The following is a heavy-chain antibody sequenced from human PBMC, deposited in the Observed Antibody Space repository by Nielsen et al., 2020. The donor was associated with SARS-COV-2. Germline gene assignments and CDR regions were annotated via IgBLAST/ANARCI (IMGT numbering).Heavy chain of an antibody. CDR2: ISGSGGST. CDR3: AKDSQPPYGSGSYYLFDY. D-gene: IGHD3-10*01. V-gene: IGHV3-23*01. J-gene: IGHJ4*02. Sequence: GESLKISCAASGFTFSSYGMHWVRQAPGKGLEWVSAISGSGGSTYYADSVKGRFTISRDNSKNTLYLQMNSLRAEDTAVYYCAKDSQPPYGSGSYYLFDYWGQGTLVTVSS. CDR1: GFTFSSYG.